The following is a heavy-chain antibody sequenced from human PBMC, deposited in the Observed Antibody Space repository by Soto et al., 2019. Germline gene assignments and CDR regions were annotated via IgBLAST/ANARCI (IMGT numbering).Heavy chain of an antibody. J-gene: IGHJ4*02. CDR1: GFTFSSYS. V-gene: IGHV3-21*01. CDR3: ARFSSGAAYDY. Sequence: GGSLRLACPASGFTFSSYSMNWVRQAPGKGLEWVSSISSSSSYIYYADSVKGRFTISRDNAKNSLYLQMNSLRAEDTAVYYCARFSSGAAYDYWGQGTLVTVSS. CDR2: ISSSSSYI. D-gene: IGHD1-26*01.